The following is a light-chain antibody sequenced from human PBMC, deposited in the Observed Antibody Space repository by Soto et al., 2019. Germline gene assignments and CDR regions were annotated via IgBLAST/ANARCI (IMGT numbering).Light chain of an antibody. V-gene: IGKV3-15*01. CDR3: QHYHAWPS. CDR2: GAS. J-gene: IGKJ2*01. CDR1: QSVDSN. Sequence: EIEMTQSPATLSVSPGETTTLSCRASQSVDSNVAWYQQKGGQAPRLLLSGASSRAPGIPARFSANGSGTEFTLTMRGLQSEDFALYYCQHYHAWPSFGQGTK.